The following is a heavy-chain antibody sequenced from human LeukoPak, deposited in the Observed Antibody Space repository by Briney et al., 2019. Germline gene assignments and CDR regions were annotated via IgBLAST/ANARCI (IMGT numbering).Heavy chain of an antibody. J-gene: IGHJ4*02. CDR3: AREVRSGSYPTDY. D-gene: IGHD1-26*01. CDR1: GGTFSSYA. V-gene: IGHV1-69*05. Sequence: SVKVSCKASGGTFSSYAISWVRQAPGQGLEWMGRIIPIFGTANYAQKFQGRVTVTTDESTSTAYMELSSLRSEDTAVYYCAREVRSGSYPTDYWGQGTLVAVSS. CDR2: IIPIFGTA.